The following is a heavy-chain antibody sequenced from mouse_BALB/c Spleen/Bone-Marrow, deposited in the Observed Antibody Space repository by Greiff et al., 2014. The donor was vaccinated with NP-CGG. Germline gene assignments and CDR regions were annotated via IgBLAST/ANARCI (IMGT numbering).Heavy chain of an antibody. D-gene: IGHD2-2*01. CDR1: GYTSRNYW. J-gene: IGHJ3*01. V-gene: IGHV1-9*01. Sequence: QVQLQQPGAELMRPGASVKISCKATGYTSRNYWIEWVKQRPGHGLEWIGEILPGSYSTNYNEKLKGKATFTADTSSNTAYMQLSSLTSEDSAVYYCARRGGYPWFAYWGQGTLVTVSA. CDR2: ILPGSYST. CDR3: ARRGGYPWFAY.